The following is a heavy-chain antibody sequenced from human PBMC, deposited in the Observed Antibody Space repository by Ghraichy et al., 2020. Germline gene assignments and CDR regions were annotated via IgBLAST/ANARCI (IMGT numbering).Heavy chain of an antibody. CDR3: ARDEDVLMVYAIDY. CDR1: GFTFSSYG. CDR2: IWYDGSNK. Sequence: GSLRLSCAASGFTFSSYGMHWVRQAPGKGLEWVAVIWYDGSNKYYADSVKGRFTISRDNSKNTLYLQMNSLRAEDTAVYYCARDEDVLMVYAIDYWGQGTLVTVSS. J-gene: IGHJ4*02. D-gene: IGHD2-8*01. V-gene: IGHV3-33*01.